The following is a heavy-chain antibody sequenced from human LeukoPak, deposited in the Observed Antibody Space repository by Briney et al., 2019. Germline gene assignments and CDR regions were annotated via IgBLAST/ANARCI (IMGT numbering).Heavy chain of an antibody. D-gene: IGHD1-26*01. CDR1: GGSISNYY. CDR3: ARGFWGSGSYLGMDV. J-gene: IGHJ6*02. CDR2: IYYSGST. V-gene: IGHV4-59*01. Sequence: SETLSLTCSVSGGSISNYYWNWIRQPPGKGLEWIGYIYYSGSTNYNPSLKSRVTISVDTSKNQFSLKLSSVTAADTAVYYCARGFWGSGSYLGMDVWGQGTTVTVSS.